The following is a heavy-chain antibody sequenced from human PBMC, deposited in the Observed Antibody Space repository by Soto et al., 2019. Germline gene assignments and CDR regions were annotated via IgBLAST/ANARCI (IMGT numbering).Heavy chain of an antibody. CDR3: ARIERYSTYEYFDF. J-gene: IGHJ4*02. Sequence: QVTLKESGPVLVKPPETLTLTCTVSGFSLSHIRVGVGWIRQPPGKALEWLAHVFSNDAKSYSPSLKGRLTISRDTFRSQVVLTMTNVDPVDTATYFCARIERYSTYEYFDFWGQGTLVTVSS. D-gene: IGHD5-12*01. V-gene: IGHV2-26*01. CDR2: VFSNDAK. CDR1: GFSLSHIRVG.